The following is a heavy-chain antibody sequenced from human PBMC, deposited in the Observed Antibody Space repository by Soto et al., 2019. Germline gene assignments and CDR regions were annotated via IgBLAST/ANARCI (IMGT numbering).Heavy chain of an antibody. D-gene: IGHD3-10*01. Sequence: QVQLVQSGAEVKKPGASVRVSCKASGYTFTSYYMHWVRQAPGQGLEWMGVINPSGGNTIDPQKFQRRVTVTRDTSTSTLYMELSSLRADDTAVYYWARDWEFGYRGQGTLVTVSS. CDR1: GYTFTSYY. J-gene: IGHJ4*02. V-gene: IGHV1-46*01. CDR3: ARDWEFGY. CDR2: INPSGGNT.